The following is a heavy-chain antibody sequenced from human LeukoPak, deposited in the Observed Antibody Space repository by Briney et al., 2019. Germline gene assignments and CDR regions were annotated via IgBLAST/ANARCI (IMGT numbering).Heavy chain of an antibody. CDR1: GFTFSNAW. CDR2: IKSKTDGGTT. CDR3: TTEGDYDDYVFHH. Sequence: GGSLRLSCAASGFTFSNAWMSWVRQAPGKGLEWVGRIKSKTDGGTTDYAAPVKGRFTISRDDSKNTLYLQMNSLKTEDTAVYYCTTEGDYDDYVFHHWGQGTLVTVSS. V-gene: IGHV3-15*01. D-gene: IGHD4-17*01. J-gene: IGHJ4*02.